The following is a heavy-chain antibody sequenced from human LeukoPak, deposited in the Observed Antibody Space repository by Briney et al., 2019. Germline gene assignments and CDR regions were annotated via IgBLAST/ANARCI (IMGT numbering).Heavy chain of an antibody. J-gene: IGHJ4*02. D-gene: IGHD3-22*01. Sequence: GASVKVSYKASGGTFSSYAISWVRQAPGQGLEWMGGIIPIFGTANYAQKFQGRVTITTDESTSTAYMELSSLRSEDTAVYYCASGGSSGYNFDYWGQGTLVTVSS. CDR1: GGTFSSYA. V-gene: IGHV1-69*05. CDR3: ASGGSSGYNFDY. CDR2: IIPIFGTA.